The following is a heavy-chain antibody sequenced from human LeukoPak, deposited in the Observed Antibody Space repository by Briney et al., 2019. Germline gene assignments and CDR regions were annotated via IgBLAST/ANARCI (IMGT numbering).Heavy chain of an antibody. J-gene: IGHJ4*02. CDR3: ARDDSSGYYYSFDY. Sequence: ASVKVSCKASGYTFTGYYMHWVRQAPGQGLEWMGWINPNSGGTNYAQKFQGRVTTTRDTSISTAYMELSRLRSDDTAVYYCARDDSSGYYYSFDYWGQGTLVTVSS. CDR1: GYTFTGYY. CDR2: INPNSGGT. V-gene: IGHV1-2*02. D-gene: IGHD3-22*01.